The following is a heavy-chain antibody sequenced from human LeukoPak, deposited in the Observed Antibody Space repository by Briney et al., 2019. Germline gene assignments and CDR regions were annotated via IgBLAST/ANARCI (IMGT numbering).Heavy chain of an antibody. Sequence: GGSLRLSCAASGFTFSSYAMSWVRQAPGKGLEWVSAISGSGGSTYYADSVKGRFTISRDNSKNTLYLQMNSLRAEDTAVYYCAKGVVVVPAAIYYYYGMDVWGQGTSVTVSS. CDR2: ISGSGGST. D-gene: IGHD2-2*01. J-gene: IGHJ6*02. CDR3: AKGVVVVPAAIYYYYGMDV. CDR1: GFTFSSYA. V-gene: IGHV3-23*01.